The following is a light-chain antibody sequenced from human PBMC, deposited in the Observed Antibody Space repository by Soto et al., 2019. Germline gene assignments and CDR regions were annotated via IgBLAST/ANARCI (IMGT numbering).Light chain of an antibody. V-gene: IGKV3-15*01. Sequence: EVVMTQSPATLSVSPGERVTLSRRASQSINAHLAWYQQKPGQAPRLLIHGASTRATGIPARFSGSGFGTEFILTISSLQSEYFAIYYCQQYNTWLWTFGQGTKVEI. CDR1: QSINAH. J-gene: IGKJ1*01. CDR2: GAS. CDR3: QQYNTWLWT.